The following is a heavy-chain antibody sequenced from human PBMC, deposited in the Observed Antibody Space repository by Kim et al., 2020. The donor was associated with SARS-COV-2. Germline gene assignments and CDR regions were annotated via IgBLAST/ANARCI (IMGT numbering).Heavy chain of an antibody. J-gene: IGHJ4*02. V-gene: IGHV3-23*01. CDR2: ISGTGGST. CDR3: ARNLGSDY. Sequence: GGSLRLSCAASGFTFSSNAMTWVRQAPGKGLEWVSTISGTGGSTYYADSVKGRFTVSRDNSKNTLYLHLNSLRAEDTAAYYCARNLGSDYWGQGTLVTVSS. CDR1: GFTFSSNA. D-gene: IGHD3-10*01.